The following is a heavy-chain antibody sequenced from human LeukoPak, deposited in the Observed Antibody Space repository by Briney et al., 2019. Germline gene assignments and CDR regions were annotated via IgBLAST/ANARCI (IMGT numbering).Heavy chain of an antibody. D-gene: IGHD1-1*01. V-gene: IGHV3-33*01. CDR3: AREGYNKDFDY. Sequence: QAGGSLRLSCAASGFTFSSYGMDWVRQAPGKGLEWVAVIWYDGSNKYYADSVKGRFTISRDNSKNTLYLQMNSLRAEDTAVYYCAREGYNKDFDYWGQGTLVTVSS. J-gene: IGHJ4*02. CDR2: IWYDGSNK. CDR1: GFTFSSYG.